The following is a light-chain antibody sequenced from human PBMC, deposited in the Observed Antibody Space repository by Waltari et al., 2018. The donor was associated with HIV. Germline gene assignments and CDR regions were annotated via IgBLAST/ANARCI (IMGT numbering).Light chain of an antibody. Sequence: QSVLTQSPSASGTPGQRVTIPCSGRRSTIGRYAGNWYQPLPGTAPQLLIYSDNQRPSGVPDRFSGYKSGTSASLAISGLQSEDEAEYYCATWDGSLSGGVFGGGTKLTVL. CDR2: SDN. CDR1: RSTIGRYA. J-gene: IGLJ2*01. CDR3: ATWDGSLSGGV. V-gene: IGLV1-44*01.